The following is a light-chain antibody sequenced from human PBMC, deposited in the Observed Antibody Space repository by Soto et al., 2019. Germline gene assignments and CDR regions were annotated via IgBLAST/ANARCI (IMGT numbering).Light chain of an antibody. Sequence: DIQVTQSPSSLPASVGDRVTITCRASQSISSYLNWYQHKPEKAPKLLINAASSLQSGVPSRFSGSGSGTDFTLTISSLQPEDFATYYCQQSYSTPYTFGQGTKLEIK. CDR3: QQSYSTPYT. CDR2: AAS. CDR1: QSISSY. J-gene: IGKJ2*01. V-gene: IGKV1-39*01.